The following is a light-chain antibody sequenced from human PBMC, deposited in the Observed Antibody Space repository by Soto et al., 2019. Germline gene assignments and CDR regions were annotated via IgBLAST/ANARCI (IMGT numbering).Light chain of an antibody. CDR2: AAS. Sequence: DIQMTQSPSSLSASVGDRVTITCRASQGISNYLAWYQQKPGKVPKLLIYAASTLQSGVPSRFSGSGSGTDFTLTISSLQPEDVATYYCQEYNSAPPFTFGPGTKVDIK. J-gene: IGKJ3*01. CDR3: QEYNSAPPFT. CDR1: QGISNY. V-gene: IGKV1-27*01.